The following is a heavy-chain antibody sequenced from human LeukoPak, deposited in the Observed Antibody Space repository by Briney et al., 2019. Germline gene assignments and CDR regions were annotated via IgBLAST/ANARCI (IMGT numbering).Heavy chain of an antibody. Sequence: PSETLSLTCAVYGGSFSGYYWSWIRQPPGKGLEWIGEINHSGSTNYNPSLKSRVTISVDTSKNQFSLKLSSVTAADTAVYYCARGRIGQWLAPHPNWFDPWGQGTLVTVSS. J-gene: IGHJ5*02. CDR3: ARGRIGQWLAPHPNWFDP. D-gene: IGHD6-19*01. CDR2: INHSGST. CDR1: GGSFSGYY. V-gene: IGHV4-34*01.